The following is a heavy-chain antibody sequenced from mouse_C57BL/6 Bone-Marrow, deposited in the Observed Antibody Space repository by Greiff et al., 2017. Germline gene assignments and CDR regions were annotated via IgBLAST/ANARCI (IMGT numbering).Heavy chain of an antibody. CDR1: GYTFTNYW. Sequence: QVPLQQPGAELVKPGASVKLSCKASGYTFTNYWMHWVKQRPGQGLEWIGMMHPNGGSPDYNEQFKSEATLGVDKSSRTAYMELSSLTSEDSAVYYCARSYEYDDYTMDYWGQGTSVTVSS. V-gene: IGHV1-64*01. D-gene: IGHD2-4*01. CDR2: MHPNGGSP. CDR3: ARSYEYDDYTMDY. J-gene: IGHJ4*01.